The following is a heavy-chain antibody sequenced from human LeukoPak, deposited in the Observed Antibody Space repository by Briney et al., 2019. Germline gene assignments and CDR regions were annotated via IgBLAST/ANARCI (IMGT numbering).Heavy chain of an antibody. Sequence: GGSLRLSCAASEFTFSSYAMSWVRQAPGKGLEWVAVISYDGSNKYYADSVKGRFTISRDNSKNTLYLQMNSLRAEDTAVYYCAKDYAYSYVDYWGQGTLVTVSS. CDR1: EFTFSSYA. J-gene: IGHJ4*02. CDR3: AKDYAYSYVDY. D-gene: IGHD5-18*01. V-gene: IGHV3-30*18. CDR2: ISYDGSNK.